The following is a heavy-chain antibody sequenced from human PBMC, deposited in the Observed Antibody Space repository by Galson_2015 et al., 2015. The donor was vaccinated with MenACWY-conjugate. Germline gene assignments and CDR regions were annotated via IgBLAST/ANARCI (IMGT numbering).Heavy chain of an antibody. J-gene: IGHJ4*02. CDR1: GFIFNTYW. V-gene: IGHV3-74*01. CDR3: AKSREASFYFDS. Sequence: SLRLSCAASGFIFNTYWMHWVRQAPGKGLVWVSRINPGGSSTTYADSVKDRFTISRDNAKNTLYLQMNSRRPEDTAVFYCAKSREASFYFDSWGQGILVTVSS. CDR2: INPGGSST.